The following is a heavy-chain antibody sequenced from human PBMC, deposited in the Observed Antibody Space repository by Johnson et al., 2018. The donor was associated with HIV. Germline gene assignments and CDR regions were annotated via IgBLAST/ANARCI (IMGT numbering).Heavy chain of an antibody. CDR3: AKALDYGGTSGAFDI. V-gene: IGHV3-9*01. CDR1: GFTFSSYG. Sequence: VQLVESGGGVVQPGRSLRLSCAASGFTFSSYGMHWVRQAPGKGLEWVSGISWSGSYIAYADSVKGRFTISRDNAKNSLYLQMNSLRVEDTALYYCAKALDYGGTSGAFDIWGQGTMVTVSS. D-gene: IGHD4-23*01. CDR2: ISWSGSYI. J-gene: IGHJ3*02.